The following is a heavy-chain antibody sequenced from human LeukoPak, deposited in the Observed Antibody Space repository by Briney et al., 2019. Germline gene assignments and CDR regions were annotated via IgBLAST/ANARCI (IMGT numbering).Heavy chain of an antibody. CDR1: GYTFTGYY. Sequence: ASVKVSCKASGYTFTGYYLHWVRQAPGQGLEWMGWINPNSGGTNYAQKFQGRVTMTRDTSISTAYMELSRPRSDDTAVYYCAKGGGLSDYFDYWGQGTLVTVSS. D-gene: IGHD3-16*01. CDR3: AKGGGLSDYFDY. J-gene: IGHJ4*02. CDR2: INPNSGGT. V-gene: IGHV1-2*02.